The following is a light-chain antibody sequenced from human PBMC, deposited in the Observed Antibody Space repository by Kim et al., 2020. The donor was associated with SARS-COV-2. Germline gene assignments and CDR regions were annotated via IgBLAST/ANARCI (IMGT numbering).Light chain of an antibody. J-gene: IGKJ4*01. V-gene: IGKV1-39*01. Sequence: ASVGDRVTITCRASQNIRNSLYWYQQKPGKAPRLLIYATSTVQAWVPSTFSASGAGTTFTLTVASLRPEDFATYYCQQTYSAPAVIFGAGTKLEI. CDR3: QQTYSAPAVI. CDR1: QNIRNS. CDR2: ATS.